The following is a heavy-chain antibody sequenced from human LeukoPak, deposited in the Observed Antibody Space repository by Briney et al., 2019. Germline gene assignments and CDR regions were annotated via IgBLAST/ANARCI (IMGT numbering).Heavy chain of an antibody. V-gene: IGHV7-4-1*02. D-gene: IGHD3-10*01. CDR2: INTNTGNP. CDR1: GYTFTSYA. J-gene: IGHJ5*02. Sequence: GASVKVSCKASGYTFTSYAMNWVRQAPGQGLEWMGWINTNTGNPTYAQGFTGRFVFSLDTSVSTAYLQISSLKAEDTAVYYCARDSIRGELSPFDPWGQGTLVTVSS. CDR3: ARDSIRGELSPFDP.